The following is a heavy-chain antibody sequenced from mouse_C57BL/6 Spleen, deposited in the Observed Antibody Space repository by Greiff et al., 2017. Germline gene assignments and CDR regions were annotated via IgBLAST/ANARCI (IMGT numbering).Heavy chain of an antibody. CDR2: IDPEDGDT. J-gene: IGHJ2*01. Sequence: VHVKQSGAELVRPGASVKLSCTASGFNIKDYYMHWVKQRPEQGLEWIGRIDPEDGDTEYAPKFQGKATMTADTSSNTAYLHLSSLTSEDTAVYYCTTFYGSSLYYFDYWGQGTTLTVSS. D-gene: IGHD1-1*01. CDR3: TTFYGSSLYYFDY. V-gene: IGHV14-1*01. CDR1: GFNIKDYY.